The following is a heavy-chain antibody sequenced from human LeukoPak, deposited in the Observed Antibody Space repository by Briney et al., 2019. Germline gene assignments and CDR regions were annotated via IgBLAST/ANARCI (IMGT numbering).Heavy chain of an antibody. CDR1: GGSISSYY. D-gene: IGHD4-23*01. CDR3: ARDYGGKFDS. V-gene: IGHV4-59*01. Sequence: SETLSLTCTVSGGSISSYYWSWTRQPPGKGLEWIGYIYYSGSTKYNPSLKSRLTISVDTSKNQFSLKLSSVTAADTAVYYCARDYGGKFDSWGQGTLVTVSS. J-gene: IGHJ4*02. CDR2: IYYSGST.